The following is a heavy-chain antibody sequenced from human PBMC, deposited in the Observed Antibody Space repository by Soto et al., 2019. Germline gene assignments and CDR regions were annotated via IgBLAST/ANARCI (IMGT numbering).Heavy chain of an antibody. V-gene: IGHV3-53*04. D-gene: IGHD2-2*01. CDR1: GLTVISNY. CDR3: AREYCSSTSCYAGYDY. Sequence: PVVSLRLSCAASGLTVISNYRRWIRKAPGKGLEWVSVIYSGGSTYYADSVKGRFTISRHNSKNTLYLQMNSLRAEDTAVYYCAREYCSSTSCYAGYDYWGQGTLVIVS. J-gene: IGHJ4*02. CDR2: IYSGGST.